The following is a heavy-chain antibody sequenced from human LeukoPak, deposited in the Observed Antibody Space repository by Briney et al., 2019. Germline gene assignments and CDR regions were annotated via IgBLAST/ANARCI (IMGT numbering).Heavy chain of an antibody. Sequence: SETLSLTCIVSGGSISSGGYYWSWIRQHPGKGLEWIGYICYSGSTYYNPSLKSRVTISVDTSTNQFSLKLGSVTAADTAVYYCARVAYDFWSGYQNWFDPWGQGTLVTVSS. CDR1: GGSISSGGYY. V-gene: IGHV4-31*03. J-gene: IGHJ5*02. D-gene: IGHD3-3*01. CDR2: ICYSGST. CDR3: ARVAYDFWSGYQNWFDP.